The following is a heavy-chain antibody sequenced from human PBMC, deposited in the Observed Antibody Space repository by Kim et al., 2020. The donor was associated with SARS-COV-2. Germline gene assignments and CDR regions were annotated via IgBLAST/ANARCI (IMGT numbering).Heavy chain of an antibody. V-gene: IGHV3-66*01. J-gene: IGHJ6*02. CDR2: ST. Sequence: STYDADSVKGRFTLSRDNSKNTLYLQMNSLRAEDTAVYYCARDGYGMDVWGQGTTVTVSS. CDR3: ARDGYGMDV.